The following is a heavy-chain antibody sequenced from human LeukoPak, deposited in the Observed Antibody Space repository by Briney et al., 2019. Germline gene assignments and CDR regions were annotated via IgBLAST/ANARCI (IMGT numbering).Heavy chain of an antibody. CDR1: GGSISTSSYY. Sequence: SETLSLTCTVSGGSISTSSYYWGWIRQPPGKGLEWMGSLYHTGSTYYNPSLKSRVNISVDTSKNQFSLKLNSVTAADTAVYYCARQADFALVEMATIMFDYWGQGTLITVSS. CDR2: LYHTGST. V-gene: IGHV4-39*01. J-gene: IGHJ4*02. CDR3: ARQADFALVEMATIMFDY. D-gene: IGHD5-24*01.